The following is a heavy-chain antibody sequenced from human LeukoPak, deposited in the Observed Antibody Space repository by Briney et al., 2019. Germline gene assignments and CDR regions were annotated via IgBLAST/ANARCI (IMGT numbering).Heavy chain of an antibody. CDR3: ARDTVGATRHFDY. Sequence: PSQTLSLTCTVSGGSISSGGYYWSWIRQPPGKGLEWIGYIYHSGSTYYNPSLKSRVTISVDRSKNQFSLKLSSVTAADTAMYYCARDTVGATRHFDYWGQGTLVTVSS. CDR2: IYHSGST. D-gene: IGHD1-26*01. J-gene: IGHJ4*02. CDR1: GGSISSGGYY. V-gene: IGHV4-30-2*01.